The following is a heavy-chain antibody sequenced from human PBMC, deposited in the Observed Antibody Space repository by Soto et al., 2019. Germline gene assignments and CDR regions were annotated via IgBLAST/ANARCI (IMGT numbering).Heavy chain of an antibody. V-gene: IGHV1-69*13. CDR3: ARGSRYYDFWSGYYSGRYYYYGMDV. Sequence: SVKGSCKASGGTFSSYAISWVLQAPGQGLEWMGGIIPIFGTANYAQKFQGRVTITADESTSTAYMELSSLRSEDTAVYYCARGSRYYDFWSGYYSGRYYYYGMDVWGQGTTVTVSS. CDR1: GGTFSSYA. CDR2: IIPIFGTA. J-gene: IGHJ6*02. D-gene: IGHD3-3*01.